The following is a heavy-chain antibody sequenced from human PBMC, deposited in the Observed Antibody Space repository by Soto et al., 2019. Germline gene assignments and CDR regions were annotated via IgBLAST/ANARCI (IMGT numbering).Heavy chain of an antibody. V-gene: IGHV2-5*01. D-gene: IGHD2-2*02. CDR1: GFSLSTSGVG. J-gene: IGHJ5*02. CDR3: GHRRGAALLFDP. Sequence: SGPTLVNPTPTLTLTCTFSGFSLSTSGVGVGWIRQPPGKALEWLALIYWNDDKRYSPSLKSRLTITKDTSKNQVDLTMTNMDPVDTATYYCGHRRGAALLFDPWGQGTLVTVSS. CDR2: IYWNDDK.